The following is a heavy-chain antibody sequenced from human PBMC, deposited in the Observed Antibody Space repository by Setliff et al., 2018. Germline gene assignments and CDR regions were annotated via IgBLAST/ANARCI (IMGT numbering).Heavy chain of an antibody. CDR1: GGSISSSSHY. V-gene: IGHV4-39*07. Sequence: SETLSLTCTVSGGSISSSSHYWGWIRQPPGKGLEWIGSIYHTGSTYYNPSLKSRVTMSVDTSKRQFSLKLGSATAADTAVYYCARDMGQPYYFESWGLGTLVTVSS. D-gene: IGHD1-1*01. CDR2: IYHTGST. CDR3: ARDMGQPYYFES. J-gene: IGHJ4*02.